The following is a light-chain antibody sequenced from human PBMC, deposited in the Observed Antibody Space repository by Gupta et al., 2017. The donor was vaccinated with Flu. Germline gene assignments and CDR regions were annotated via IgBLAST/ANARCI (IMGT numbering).Light chain of an antibody. J-gene: IGLJ3*02. V-gene: IGLV1-44*01. CDR3: ATWDDSRNGPV. CDR2: NDN. Sequence: QSLLTQPPPSSRTPGHRVTISCSGSNSNIGRNTLSRYQQLPGAAPKLIIQNDNQRPSGVPVRFSGSKAGTSASLTISGLQTEDEGDFYCATWDDSRNGPVFGGGTRLTVL. CDR1: NSNIGRNT.